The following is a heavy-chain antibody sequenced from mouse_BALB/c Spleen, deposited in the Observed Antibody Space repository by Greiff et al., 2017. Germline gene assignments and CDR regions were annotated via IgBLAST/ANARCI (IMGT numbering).Heavy chain of an antibody. D-gene: IGHD2-10*02. CDR2: INPNNGGT. J-gene: IGHJ2*01. CDR1: GYTFTDYN. V-gene: IGHV1-18*01. Sequence: EVQLQQSGPELVKPGASVKIPCKASGYTFTDYNMDWVKQSHGKSLEWIGDINPNNGGTIYNQKFKGKATLTEDKSSSTAYMELRSLTSEDTAVYYCAREYGNYRFDYWGQGTTLTVSS. CDR3: AREYGNYRFDY.